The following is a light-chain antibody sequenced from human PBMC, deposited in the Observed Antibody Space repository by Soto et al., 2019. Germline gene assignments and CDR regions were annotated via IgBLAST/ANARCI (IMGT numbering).Light chain of an antibody. J-gene: IGKJ4*01. CDR3: QQRSNWPPLT. V-gene: IGKV3-11*01. Sequence: EIVLTQSPATLSLSPGERATLSCRASQSVSSYLAWYQQKPGQAPRLLIYDASNSATGIPARFSGSGSGTDFTLTISCLEPEDFAVYYCQQRSNWPPLTFVGGTKVEIK. CDR1: QSVSSY. CDR2: DAS.